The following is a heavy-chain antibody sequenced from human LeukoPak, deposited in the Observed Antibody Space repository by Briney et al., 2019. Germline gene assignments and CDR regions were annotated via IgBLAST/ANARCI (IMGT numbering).Heavy chain of an antibody. D-gene: IGHD2-15*01. Sequence: PSETLSLTCTVSGGPISSYYWSWIRQPPGKGLEWIGYIYYSGSTNYNPSLKSRVTISVDTSKNQFSLKLSSVTAADTAVYYCARAGVVVVAADHDAFDIWGQGTMVTVSS. V-gene: IGHV4-59*01. J-gene: IGHJ3*02. CDR3: ARAGVVVVAADHDAFDI. CDR1: GGPISSYY. CDR2: IYYSGST.